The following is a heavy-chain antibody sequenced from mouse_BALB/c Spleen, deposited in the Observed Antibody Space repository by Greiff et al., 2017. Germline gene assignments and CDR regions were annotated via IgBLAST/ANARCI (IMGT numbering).Heavy chain of an antibody. J-gene: IGHJ2*01. CDR2: IDPSDSYT. D-gene: IGHD3-3*01. Sequence: VQLQQPGAELVKPGASVKLSCKASGYTFTSYWMHWVKQRPGQGLEWIGEIDPSDSYTNYNQKFKGKATLTVDKSSSTAYMQLSSLTSEDSAVYYCARRDPLFDYWGQGTTLTVSS. CDR3: ARRDPLFDY. CDR1: GYTFTSYW. V-gene: IGHV1-69*02.